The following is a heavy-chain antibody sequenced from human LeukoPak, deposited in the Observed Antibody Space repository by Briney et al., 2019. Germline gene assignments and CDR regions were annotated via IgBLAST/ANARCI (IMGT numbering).Heavy chain of an antibody. CDR3: AKGPTHYRVWDYYETIGLSY. D-gene: IGHD3-22*01. CDR2: ISYDGSNK. J-gene: IGHJ4*02. CDR1: GFTFSSYG. Sequence: GGSLRLSCAASGFTFSSYGMHWVRQAPGKGLEWVAVISYDGSNKYYADSVKGRFTISRDNSKNTLYLQMNSLRAEDTAVYYCAKGPTHYRVWDYYETIGLSYWGQGTLVTVSS. V-gene: IGHV3-30*18.